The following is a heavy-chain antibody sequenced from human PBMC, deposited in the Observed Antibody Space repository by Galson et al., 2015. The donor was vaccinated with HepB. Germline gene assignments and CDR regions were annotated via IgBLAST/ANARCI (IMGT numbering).Heavy chain of an antibody. CDR1: GFTFDDYG. J-gene: IGHJ4*02. V-gene: IGHV3-20*01. CDR2: INWNGGST. CDR3: ARFGFGELSYIDY. D-gene: IGHD3-10*01. Sequence: SLRLSCAASGFTFDDYGMSWVRQAPGKGLEWVSGINWNGGSTGYADSVKGRFTISRDNAKNSLYLQMISLRAEDTALYHCARFGFGELSYIDYWGQGTLVTVSS.